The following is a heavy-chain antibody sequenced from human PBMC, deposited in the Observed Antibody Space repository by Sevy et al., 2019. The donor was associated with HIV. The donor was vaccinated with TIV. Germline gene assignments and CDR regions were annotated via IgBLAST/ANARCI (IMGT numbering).Heavy chain of an antibody. Sequence: ASVKVSCKASGYTFTGYYMHWVRQAPGQGLEWMGGINPNSGGTNYAQKFQGRVTMTRDTSISTAYMELSRLRSDDTAVYYCARVHRRNDIVATIEAFDIWGQGTMVTVSS. J-gene: IGHJ3*02. CDR1: GYTFTGYY. V-gene: IGHV1-2*02. D-gene: IGHD5-12*01. CDR2: INPNSGGT. CDR3: ARVHRRNDIVATIEAFDI.